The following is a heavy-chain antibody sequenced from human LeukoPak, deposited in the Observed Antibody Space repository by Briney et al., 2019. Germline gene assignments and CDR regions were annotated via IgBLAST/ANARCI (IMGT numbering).Heavy chain of an antibody. Sequence: SETLSLTCAVYGGSFSGYYWSWIRQPPGKGLEWIGYIYYSGSTNYNPSLKSRVTISVDTSKNQFSLKLSSVTAADTAVYYCIRNFDYWGQGTLVTVSS. J-gene: IGHJ4*02. CDR2: IYYSGST. CDR1: GGSFSGYY. V-gene: IGHV4-59*01. CDR3: IRNFDY.